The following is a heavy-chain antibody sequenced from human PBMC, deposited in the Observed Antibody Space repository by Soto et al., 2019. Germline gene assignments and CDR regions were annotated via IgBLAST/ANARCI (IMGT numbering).Heavy chain of an antibody. D-gene: IGHD2-2*01. CDR2: ISPYNGHI. Sequence: QVQLVQSAAEVKKPGASVKVSCKASGYSFTSYGVSWVRRAPGQGLEWMGWISPYNGHIQFVQRLQGRVSMPTDTSTKTAYMELRNLRSDDTAQYYCTRDLTIVPATHPRLENYGMDVWGQGTTVIVSS. CDR3: TRDLTIVPATHPRLENYGMDV. J-gene: IGHJ6*02. V-gene: IGHV1-18*01. CDR1: GYSFTSYG.